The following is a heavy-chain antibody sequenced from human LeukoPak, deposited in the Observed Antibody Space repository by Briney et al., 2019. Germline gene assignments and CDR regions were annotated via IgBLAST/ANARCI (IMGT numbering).Heavy chain of an antibody. D-gene: IGHD6-13*01. J-gene: IGHJ5*02. Sequence: GASVKVSCKASGYTFTSYAMHWVRQAPGQRLEWMGWINAGNGNTKYSQKFQGRVTITRDTSASTAYMELSSLRSEDTAVYYCAMRNSSSWYESWFDPWGQGTLVTVSS. CDR2: INAGNGNT. CDR1: GYTFTSYA. CDR3: AMRNSSSWYESWFDP. V-gene: IGHV1-3*01.